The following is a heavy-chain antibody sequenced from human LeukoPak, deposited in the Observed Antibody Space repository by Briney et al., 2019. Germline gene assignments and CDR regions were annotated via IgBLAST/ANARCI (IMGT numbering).Heavy chain of an antibody. D-gene: IGHD6-13*01. CDR3: AREEAASTDAFDI. CDR1: GGSISSGIYY. CDR2: IYTSGST. V-gene: IGHV4-61*02. Sequence: PSQTLSLTCTVSGGSISSGIYYWPWIRQPAGKGLEWIGRIYTSGSTNYNPSLKSRITISLDTSKNQFSLKLSSVTAADTAVYYCAREEAASTDAFDIWGQGTMVTVSS. J-gene: IGHJ3*02.